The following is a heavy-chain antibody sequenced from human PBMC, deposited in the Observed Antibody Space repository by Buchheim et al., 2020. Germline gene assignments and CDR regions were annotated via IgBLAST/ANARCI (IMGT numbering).Heavy chain of an antibody. J-gene: IGHJ4*02. CDR3: ATQRRDGYNFWDY. D-gene: IGHD5-24*01. Sequence: QLHLQESGPGLVKPSETLSLTCSVSGDSISSTSHYWGWIRQSPGKGLEWVGSILYNGNTYYSPSLKSRVAVIADTSKNQFSLKLNSVTAADTAVYYCATQRRDGYNFWDYWGQGIL. CDR1: GDSISSTSHY. CDR2: ILYNGNT. V-gene: IGHV4-39*01.